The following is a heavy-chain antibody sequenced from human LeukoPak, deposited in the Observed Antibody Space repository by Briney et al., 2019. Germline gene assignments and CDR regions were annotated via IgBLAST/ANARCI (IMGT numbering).Heavy chain of an antibody. V-gene: IGHV1-69*05. D-gene: IGHD2-15*01. Sequence: GASVKVSCKASGCTFSSYGISWVRQAPGQGLEWVGWIITIIGNTNYAHKFKGRVTITTDEATRTAYMELSSLRSEDTAVYYCASCGGSFLRNTNWFDPWGQGTLVTVSS. CDR3: ASCGGSFLRNTNWFDP. CDR1: GCTFSSYG. J-gene: IGHJ5*02. CDR2: IITIIGNT.